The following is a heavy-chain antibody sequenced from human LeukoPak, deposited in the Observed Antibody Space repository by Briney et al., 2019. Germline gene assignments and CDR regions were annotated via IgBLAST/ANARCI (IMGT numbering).Heavy chain of an antibody. CDR2: ISSNGGST. CDR1: GFTFSSYA. J-gene: IGHJ4*02. Sequence: QAGGSLRLSCAASGFTFSSYAMHWVRQAPGKGLEYVSAISSNGGSTYYANSVKGRFTISRDNSKNTLYLQMGSLRAEDMAVYYCARGAMIVGVYYFDYWGQGTLVTVSS. V-gene: IGHV3-64*01. CDR3: ARGAMIVGVYYFDY. D-gene: IGHD3-22*01.